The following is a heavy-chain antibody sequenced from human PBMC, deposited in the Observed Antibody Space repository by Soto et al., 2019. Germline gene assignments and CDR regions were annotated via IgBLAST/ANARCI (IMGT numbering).Heavy chain of an antibody. CDR3: ARDEAFSAPYYLDY. Sequence: ESGGGVVQPGRSLRLSCVVSEFTFSSHLMHWVRQAPGKGLEWVAFISNDGDYKNYADSVKGRFTISRDNSKDTVYLEIHSLRPEDTALYHCARDEAFSAPYYLDYWGQGTLVIVS. CDR2: ISNDGDYK. J-gene: IGHJ4*02. D-gene: IGHD1-26*01. CDR1: EFTFSSHL. V-gene: IGHV3-30*03.